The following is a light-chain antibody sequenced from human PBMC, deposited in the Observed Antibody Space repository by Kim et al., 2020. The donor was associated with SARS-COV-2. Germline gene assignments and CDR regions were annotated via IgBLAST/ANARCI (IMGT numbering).Light chain of an antibody. Sequence: VSPGQTASITCWGEKLGDKYVGWYQQKPGQAPVLVIYQDSKRPSGIPERFSGSNSGNTATLTISRTQAMDEADYYCQAWDSSTVVFGGGTQLTV. CDR1: KLGDKY. CDR2: QDS. J-gene: IGLJ2*01. V-gene: IGLV3-1*01. CDR3: QAWDSSTVV.